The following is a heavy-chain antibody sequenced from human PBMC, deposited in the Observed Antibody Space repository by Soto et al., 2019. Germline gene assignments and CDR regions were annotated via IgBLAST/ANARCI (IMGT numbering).Heavy chain of an antibody. D-gene: IGHD5-12*01. CDR3: VRNRYGGHGSDS. V-gene: IGHV4-4*02. CDR1: NGSMASSLW. CDR2: VAQSGYT. J-gene: IGHJ4*02. Sequence: QLQLQESGPGLVKPSGTLSLTCTVSNGSMASSLWWSWVRQSPGKGLEWIGEVAQSGYTSYNPSLKSRLTTSQHSSRDQLSLRLTSVTAADTAVYHCVRNRYGGHGSDSWGQGTLVTVSS.